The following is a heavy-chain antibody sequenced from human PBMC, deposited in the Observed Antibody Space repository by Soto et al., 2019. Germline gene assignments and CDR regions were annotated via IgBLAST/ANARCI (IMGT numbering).Heavy chain of an antibody. V-gene: IGHV3-7*03. CDR2: INHDGSDK. CDR1: GFTFNSYW. CDR3: TTLSWDASDWH. J-gene: IGHJ4*02. D-gene: IGHD6-19*01. Sequence: GGSLRLSCVTSGFTFNSYWMSWVRQTPGQGLECVARINHDGSDKNYVDSVKGRFTISRDNAKNSLFLHMNSLRADDTAVYYCTTLSWDASDWHWGLGALVTVSS.